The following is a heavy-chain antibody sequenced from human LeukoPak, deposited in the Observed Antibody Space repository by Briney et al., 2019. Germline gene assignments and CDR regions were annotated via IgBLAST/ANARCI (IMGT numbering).Heavy chain of an antibody. V-gene: IGHV3-7*01. CDR3: ARDLVIEPTGDWFDP. CDR2: IKYDGSEK. CDR1: GFTFSTYW. J-gene: IGHJ5*02. D-gene: IGHD2/OR15-2a*01. Sequence: GGSLRLSSAAYGFTFSTYWMAWVRQAQGKGLEWVANIKYDGSEKYYVDSVKGRFTISRDNAKNSLYLQMNSLRDEDTAVYYCARDLVIEPTGDWFDPWGQGTLVIVSS.